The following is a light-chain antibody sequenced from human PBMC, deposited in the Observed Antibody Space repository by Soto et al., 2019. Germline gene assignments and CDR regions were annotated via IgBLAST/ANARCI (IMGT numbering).Light chain of an antibody. CDR1: QSVSSSY. V-gene: IGKV3-20*01. CDR3: QQYGSSVLT. CDR2: GAS. Sequence: EIVLTQSPGTLSLSPGERATLSCRASQSVSSSYLAWYQQKPGQAPRLLIYGASTRATGIPARFSGSGSGTEFTLTISSLQSEDFAVYHRQQYGSSVLTFGGGTKVDIK. J-gene: IGKJ4*01.